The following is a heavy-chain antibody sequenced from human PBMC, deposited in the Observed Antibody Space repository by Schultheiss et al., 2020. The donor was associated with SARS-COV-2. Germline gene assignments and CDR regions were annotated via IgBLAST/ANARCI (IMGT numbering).Heavy chain of an antibody. D-gene: IGHD5-18*01. Sequence: ASVKVSCKASGYTFTGYYMHWVRQAPGQGLEWMGWISAYNGNTNYAQKLQGRVTMTTDTSTSTAYMELSSLRSEDTAVYYCARGGGAVDTLHGPQASWSRYYYYGMDVWGQGTTVTVSS. CDR1: GYTFTGYY. CDR2: ISAYNGNT. CDR3: ARGGGAVDTLHGPQASWSRYYYYGMDV. V-gene: IGHV1-18*04. J-gene: IGHJ6*02.